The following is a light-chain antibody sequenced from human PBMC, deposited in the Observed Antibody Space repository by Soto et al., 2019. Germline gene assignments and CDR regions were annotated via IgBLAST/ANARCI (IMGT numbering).Light chain of an antibody. V-gene: IGKV3-15*01. CDR2: YAS. Sequence: DIVMTQSPATLSVSPGERATLSCRASQSVSNNVAWYQQKPGQAPRLLIYYASTRATGIPARFSGSGSGTEFTLTISSLQSEDFALYYCQQYNNWPPITFGQGTRLEIK. CDR3: QQYNNWPPIT. CDR1: QSVSNN. J-gene: IGKJ5*01.